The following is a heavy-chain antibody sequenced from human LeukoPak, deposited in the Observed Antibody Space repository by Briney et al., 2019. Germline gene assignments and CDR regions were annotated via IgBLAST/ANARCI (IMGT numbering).Heavy chain of an antibody. CDR3: ASDRSDNWLDV. Sequence: GGSLRHTRAASGFTFSSYAMHWVRQAPGKGLEWVAVISYDGSNKYYADSVKGRFTISRDNSKNTLYLQMNSLRAEDTAVYYCASDRSDNWLDVWGQGTLVTVSS. CDR2: ISYDGSNK. J-gene: IGHJ5*02. V-gene: IGHV3-30*04. CDR1: GFTFSSYA.